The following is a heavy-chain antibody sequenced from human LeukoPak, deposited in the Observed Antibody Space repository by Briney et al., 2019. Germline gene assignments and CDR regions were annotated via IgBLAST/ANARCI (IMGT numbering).Heavy chain of an antibody. CDR3: AKGRTVLNDALDV. Sequence: WGSLRLSCAASGFSFSNYAISWVRQAPGKGREWVSVISGSGATTFYADPVKGRFTISRDNSNNTLYLQMNSLRVGDTAVYYCAKGRTVLNDALDVWGQGTVVTVSS. CDR1: GFSFSNYA. D-gene: IGHD4-11*01. CDR2: ISGSGATT. J-gene: IGHJ3*01. V-gene: IGHV3-23*01.